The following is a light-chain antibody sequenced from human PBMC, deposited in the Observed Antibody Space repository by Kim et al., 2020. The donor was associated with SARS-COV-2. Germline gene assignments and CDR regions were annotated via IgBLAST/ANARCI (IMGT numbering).Light chain of an antibody. CDR2: EDN. J-gene: IGLJ3*02. V-gene: IGLV6-57*03. CDR1: SGSMASNY. Sequence: GSTVTIPSTRRSGSMASNYVQRYQQRPGSAPTTVIYEDNQRPSGVPDRFSGSIDSSSNSASLTISGLKTEDEADYYCQSYDSSNWVFGGGTQLTVL. CDR3: QSYDSSNWV.